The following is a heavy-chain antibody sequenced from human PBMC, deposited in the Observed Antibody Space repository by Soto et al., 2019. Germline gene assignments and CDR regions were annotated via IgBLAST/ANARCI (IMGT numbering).Heavy chain of an antibody. D-gene: IGHD2-21*02. Sequence: PGGSLRLSCAASGFTFSSYSMNWVRQAPGKGLEWVSSISGSGGSTYYADSVKGRFTISRDNSKNTLYLQMNSLRAEDTAVYYCAKVIVVVTATPTEHWGQGTLVTVSS. CDR2: ISGSGGST. V-gene: IGHV3-23*01. J-gene: IGHJ4*02. CDR3: AKVIVVVTATPTEH. CDR1: GFTFSSYS.